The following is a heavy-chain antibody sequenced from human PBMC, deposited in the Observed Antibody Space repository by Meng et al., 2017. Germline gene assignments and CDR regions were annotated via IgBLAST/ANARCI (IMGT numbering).Heavy chain of an antibody. Sequence: QGELVQCGAKVKKPRAPVKVSCEASGYTLSSDGFSWVRQAPGQGLEWLGWINTYNGKTDYAQKFQGRITMTTDTFTSTAYMELRNLRSDDTAVYYCATRGNPYLNCWGQGTLVTVSS. J-gene: IGHJ4*02. CDR3: ATRGNPYLNC. V-gene: IGHV1-18*01. CDR1: GYTLSSDG. CDR2: INTYNGKT.